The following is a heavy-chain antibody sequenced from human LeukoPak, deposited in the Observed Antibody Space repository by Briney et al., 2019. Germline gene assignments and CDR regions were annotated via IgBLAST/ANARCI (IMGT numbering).Heavy chain of an antibody. J-gene: IGHJ4*02. CDR1: GFTVSNNY. CDR2: IFAGVGT. D-gene: IGHD1-1*01. CDR3: ARGDRGTGQHFDY. Sequence: PGGSLRLSCAASGFTVSNNYMTWARQAPGKGLEWVSIIFAGVGTYYADSVRGRFTISRDNSKNTLYLQMNSLEAEDAAVYYCARGDRGTGQHFDYWGQGTLVTVS. V-gene: IGHV3-53*01.